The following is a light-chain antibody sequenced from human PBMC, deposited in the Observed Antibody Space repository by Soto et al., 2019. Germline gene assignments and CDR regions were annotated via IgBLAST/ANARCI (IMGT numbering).Light chain of an antibody. CDR2: DVS. CDR3: SSYTSSSLYV. CDR1: SSDVGGYNY. V-gene: IGLV2-14*01. Sequence: SVLTQPASVSGSPGQSITISCTGTSSDVGGYNYVSWIQQHPGKAPKLMIYDVSNRPSGVSNRFSGSKSGNTASLTISGLQAEDEADYYCSSYTSSSLYVFGTGTKLTVL. J-gene: IGLJ1*01.